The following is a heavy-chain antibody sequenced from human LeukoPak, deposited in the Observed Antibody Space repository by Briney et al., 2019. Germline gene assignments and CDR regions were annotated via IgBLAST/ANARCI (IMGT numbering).Heavy chain of an antibody. CDR1: GFTFSSYS. J-gene: IGHJ6*02. Sequence: GGSLRLSCAASGFTFSSYSMNWVRQAPGKGLEWVSYISSSSSTIYYADSVKGRFTISRDNAENSLYLQMNSLRPEDTALYYCAKDYCTSTSCYPRYLGYGMDVWGQGTTVTVSS. V-gene: IGHV3-48*01. CDR2: ISSSSSTI. CDR3: AKDYCTSTSCYPRYLGYGMDV. D-gene: IGHD2-2*01.